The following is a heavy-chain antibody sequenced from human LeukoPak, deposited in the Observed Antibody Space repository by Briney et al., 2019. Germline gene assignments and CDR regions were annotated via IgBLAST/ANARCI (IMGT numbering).Heavy chain of an antibody. V-gene: IGHV4-30-4*01. Sequence: PSETPSLTCTVSGVSISSGDYYWSWIRQPPGKGLEWIGYMYYSGSTYYNPSLKSRVTISLDTSKNQFSLKLSSVTAADTAVYYCARPYYYDSRIDPWGQGTLVTVSS. D-gene: IGHD3-22*01. CDR1: GVSISSGDYY. J-gene: IGHJ5*02. CDR2: MYYSGST. CDR3: ARPYYYDSRIDP.